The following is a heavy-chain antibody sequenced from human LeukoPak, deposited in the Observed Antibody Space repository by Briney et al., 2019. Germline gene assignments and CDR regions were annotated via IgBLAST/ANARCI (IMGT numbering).Heavy chain of an antibody. CDR1: GFTFSSYA. V-gene: IGHV3-30*04. J-gene: IGHJ2*01. Sequence: PGGSLRLSCAASGFTFSSYAMHWVRQAPGKGLEWVAVISYDGSNKYYADSVKGRFTISRDNSKNTLYLQMNSLRAEDTAVYYCARDRTAMVFGYFDLWGRGTLVTVSS. CDR3: ARDRTAMVFGYFDL. CDR2: ISYDGSNK. D-gene: IGHD5-18*01.